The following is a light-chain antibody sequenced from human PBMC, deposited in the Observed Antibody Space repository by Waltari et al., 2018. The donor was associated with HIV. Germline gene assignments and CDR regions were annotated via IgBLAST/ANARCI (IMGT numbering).Light chain of an antibody. J-gene: IGLJ2*01. CDR1: SPNIGSNY. CDR2: RNN. CDR3: AAWDDSLNGHVV. V-gene: IGLV1-47*01. Sequence: QSVLTQPPSASGTPGQRVTISCSGSSPNIGSNYVYWYQQLPGTAPKVLIYRNNQRPSGVPDRFSGSKSGASASLAISGLQSEDEADYFCAAWDDSLNGHVVFGGGTKLTVL.